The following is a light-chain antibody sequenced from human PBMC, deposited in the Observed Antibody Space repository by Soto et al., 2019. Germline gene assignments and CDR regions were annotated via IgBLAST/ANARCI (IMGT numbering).Light chain of an antibody. CDR1: QSVSSNS. Sequence: EIVLTQSPATLSLSPGESATLSCRTSQSVSSNSLAWHQQKPGQAPRLLMYAASSRATGIPDRFSGSGSGTDFTLTISRLEPEDFAVYYCQKYGSSPRRTFGQGTKVDIK. CDR3: QKYGSSPRRT. V-gene: IGKV3-20*01. CDR2: AAS. J-gene: IGKJ1*01.